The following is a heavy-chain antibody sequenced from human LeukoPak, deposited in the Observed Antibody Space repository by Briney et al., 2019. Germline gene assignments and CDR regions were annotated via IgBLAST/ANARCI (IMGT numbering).Heavy chain of an antibody. Sequence: GGSLRLSCAASGFTFSSYWMSWVRQAPGKGLEWVANIKQDGSEKYYVDSVKGRFTISRDNAKNSLYLQMNSLRAEDTAVYYCARDHPPDYYDSSGYSDYWGQGTLVTVSS. CDR3: ARDHPPDYYDSSGYSDY. CDR1: GFTFSSYW. V-gene: IGHV3-7*01. CDR2: IKQDGSEK. J-gene: IGHJ4*02. D-gene: IGHD3-22*01.